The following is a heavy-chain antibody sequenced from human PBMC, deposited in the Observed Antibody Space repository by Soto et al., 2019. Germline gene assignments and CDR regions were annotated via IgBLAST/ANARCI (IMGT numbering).Heavy chain of an antibody. CDR1: GGSISSSSYY. CDR2: IYYSGST. V-gene: IGHV4-39*01. D-gene: IGHD3-3*01. J-gene: IGHJ4*02. CDR3: ARRSITIFGVVMTEYYFDY. Sequence: LTCTVSGGSISSSSYYWGWIRQPPGKGLEWIGSIYYSGSTYYNPSLKSRVTISVDTSKNQFSLKLSSVTAADTAVYYCARRSITIFGVVMTEYYFDYWGQGTLVTAPQ.